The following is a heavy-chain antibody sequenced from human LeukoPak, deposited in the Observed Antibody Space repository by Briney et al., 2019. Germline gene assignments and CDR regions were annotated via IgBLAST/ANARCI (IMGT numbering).Heavy chain of an antibody. CDR3: AREVATDNGAFDI. D-gene: IGHD5-12*01. CDR1: GGPISSGDYY. V-gene: IGHV4-30-4*01. J-gene: IGHJ3*02. Sequence: PSQTLSLTCTVSGGPISSGDYYWSWIRQPPGKGLEWIGYIYYSGSTYYNPSLKSRVTISVDTSKNQFSLKLSSVTAADTAVYYCAREVATDNGAFDIWGQGTMVTVSS. CDR2: IYYSGST.